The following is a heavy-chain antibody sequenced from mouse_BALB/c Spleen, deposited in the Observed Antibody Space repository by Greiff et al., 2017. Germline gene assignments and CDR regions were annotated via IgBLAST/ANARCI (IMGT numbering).Heavy chain of an antibody. Sequence: VQVVESGPGLVAPSQSLSITCTVSGFSLTSYGVHWVRQPPGKGLEWLGVIWAGGSTNYNSALMSRLSISKDNSKSQVFLKMNSLQTDDTAMYYCARLLSMDYWGQGTSVTVSS. CDR1: GFSLTSYG. D-gene: IGHD2-1*01. CDR2: IWAGGST. CDR3: ARLLSMDY. J-gene: IGHJ4*01. V-gene: IGHV2-9*02.